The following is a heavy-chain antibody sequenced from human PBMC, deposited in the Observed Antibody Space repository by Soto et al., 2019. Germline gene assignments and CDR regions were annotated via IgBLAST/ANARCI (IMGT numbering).Heavy chain of an antibody. CDR3: ARWGSGWYYFDY. J-gene: IGHJ4*02. V-gene: IGHV4-34*01. CDR2: INHSGST. Sequence: QVQLQQWGAGLLKPSETPSLTCAVYGGSFSGYYWSWIRQPPGKGLEWIGEINHSGSTNYNPSLKSRVTISVDTSKNQFSLKLSSVTAADTAVYYCARWGSGWYYFDYWGQGTLVTVSS. CDR1: GGSFSGYY. D-gene: IGHD6-19*01.